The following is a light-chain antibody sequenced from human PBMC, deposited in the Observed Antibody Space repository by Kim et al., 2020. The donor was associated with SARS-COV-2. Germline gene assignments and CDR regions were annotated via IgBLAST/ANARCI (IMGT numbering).Light chain of an antibody. CDR3: CSYAGTYSWV. V-gene: IGLV2-11*01. Sequence: GQSVTISCTGTSSDVGVYNYVSWYQQHPGKAPKVMIYDVNKRRPGVPDRFSGSKSGNTASLTISGLQADDEADYYCCSYAGTYSWVFGGGTQLTVL. CDR2: DVN. J-gene: IGLJ3*02. CDR1: SSDVGVYNY.